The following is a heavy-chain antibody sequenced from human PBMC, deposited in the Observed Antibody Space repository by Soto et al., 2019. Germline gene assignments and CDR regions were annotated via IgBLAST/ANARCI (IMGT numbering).Heavy chain of an antibody. Sequence: SETLSLTCSVSGDAISNYYWSWIRQTPGKGLEWIGCVHDSGSTDYNPSLKGRVTMSLHTSKSQFSLNLSSVTAADSATYYCARGTRALITSFFAYWGQGTLVTVSS. D-gene: IGHD1-20*01. CDR3: ARGTRALITSFFAY. CDR1: GDAISNYY. J-gene: IGHJ4*02. CDR2: VHDSGST. V-gene: IGHV4-59*01.